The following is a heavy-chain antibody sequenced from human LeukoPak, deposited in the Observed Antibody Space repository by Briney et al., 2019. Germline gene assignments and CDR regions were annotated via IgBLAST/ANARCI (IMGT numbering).Heavy chain of an antibody. V-gene: IGHV3-20*04. Sequence: PGGSLRLSCAASGFTFDDYGMSWVRQAPGKGLEWVSGINWNGGSTGYADSVKGRFTISRDNAKNSLYLQMNSLRAEDTAVYYCARSGYCSSTSCSRGYYFDYWGQGTLVTVSS. CDR3: ARSGYCSSTSCSRGYYFDY. D-gene: IGHD2-2*01. CDR1: GFTFDDYG. J-gene: IGHJ4*02. CDR2: INWNGGST.